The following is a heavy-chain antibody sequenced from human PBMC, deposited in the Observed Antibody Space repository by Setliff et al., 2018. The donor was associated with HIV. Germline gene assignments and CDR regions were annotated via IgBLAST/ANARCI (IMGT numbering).Heavy chain of an antibody. J-gene: IGHJ4*02. V-gene: IGHV3-33*01. CDR1: GYTFDSYG. CDR3: ARPYSTSSWFFDY. D-gene: IGHD6-6*01. Sequence: GSLRLSCVASGYTFDSYGMHWVRQAPGKGLEWVAGIWHDVTKDYYADSVKGRFSLSGDYSKNTVSLQMNSLRAEDTAVYYCARPYSTSSWFFDYWGQGTLVTVSS. CDR2: IWHDVTKD.